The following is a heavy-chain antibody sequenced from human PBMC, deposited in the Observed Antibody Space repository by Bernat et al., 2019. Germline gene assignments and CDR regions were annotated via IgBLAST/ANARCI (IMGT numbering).Heavy chain of an antibody. D-gene: IGHD2-21*01. CDR2: IWYDGSIE. CDR3: ARDSTVPGERGSFDY. V-gene: IGHV3-33*01. J-gene: IGHJ4*02. Sequence: QVQLVESGGGVVQPGRSLRLSCAASGFIFGTYGMHWVRQAPGKGLEWVAVIWYDGSIEYYSDSVKGRFTISRDNSKKTLFLQMKSLRDEDTAVYYCARDSTVPGERGSFDYWGQGTLVTVSS. CDR1: GFIFGTYG.